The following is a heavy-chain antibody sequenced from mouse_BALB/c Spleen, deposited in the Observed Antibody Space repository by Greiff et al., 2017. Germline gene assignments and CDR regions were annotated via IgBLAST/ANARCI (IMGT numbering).Heavy chain of an antibody. CDR2: INPNNGGT. J-gene: IGHJ2*01. V-gene: IGHV1-18*01. CDR3: ARRRYGVYYGYYFDY. Sequence: VQLQQSGPELVKPGASVKIPCKASGYTFTDYNMDWVKQSHGKSLEWIGDINPNNGGTIYNQKFKGKATLTVDKSSSTAYMELRSLTSEDTAVYYCARRRYGVYYGYYFDYWGQGTTLTVSS. D-gene: IGHD1-2*01. CDR1: GYTFTDYN.